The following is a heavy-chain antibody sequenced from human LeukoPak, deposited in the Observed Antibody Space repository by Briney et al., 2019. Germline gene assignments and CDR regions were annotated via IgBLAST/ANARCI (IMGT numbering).Heavy chain of an antibody. Sequence: PSETLSLTCAVYGGSFSGYYWSWIRQPPGKGLEWIGEINHSGSTNYNPSLKSRVTISVDTSKNQFSLKLSSVTAADTAVYYCARERTAVADTWGQGTLVTVSS. D-gene: IGHD6-19*01. V-gene: IGHV4-34*01. J-gene: IGHJ5*02. CDR2: INHSGST. CDR3: ARERTAVADT. CDR1: GGSFSGYY.